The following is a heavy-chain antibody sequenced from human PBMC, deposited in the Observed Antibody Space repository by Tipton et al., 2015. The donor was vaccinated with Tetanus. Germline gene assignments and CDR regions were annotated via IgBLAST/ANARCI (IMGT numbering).Heavy chain of an antibody. CDR1: GGSVRSGDYQ. Sequence: TLSLTCSVSGGSVRSGDYQWNWIRQPPGKGLEWLAYISNSGRTNSNYSLKSRITISQDKSKNQFSLRLTSVTAADTAVYYCARANYDFPKKGPFDAWGQGILVIVS. CDR2: ISNSGRT. CDR3: ARANYDFPKKGPFDA. V-gene: IGHV4-61*08. D-gene: IGHD3-3*01. J-gene: IGHJ4*02.